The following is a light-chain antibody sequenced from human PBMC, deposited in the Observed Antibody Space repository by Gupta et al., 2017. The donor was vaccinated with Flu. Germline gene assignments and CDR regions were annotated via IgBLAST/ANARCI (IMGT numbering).Light chain of an antibody. Sequence: QSGLTQPASVSGSPGQSISISCTGTSLDIGTSNYVSWYQQHPGKAPKLMIYEVTKRPSGVANRFSGSKFGNTASLTISGRQGEDEAHYYGTSVTTSSTWVFGGGTKLTVL. J-gene: IGLJ3*02. CDR3: TSVTTSSTWV. CDR2: EVT. V-gene: IGLV2-14*03. CDR1: SLDIGTSNY.